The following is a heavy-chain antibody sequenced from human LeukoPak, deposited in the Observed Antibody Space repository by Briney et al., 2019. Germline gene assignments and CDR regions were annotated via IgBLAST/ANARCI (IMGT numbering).Heavy chain of an antibody. D-gene: IGHD2-2*01. CDR2: IWYDGSNK. CDR3: AKARAACSSTSCYPRPYSYMDV. CDR1: GYTFSSYG. J-gene: IGHJ6*03. Sequence: PGGSLRLSCAASGYTFSSYGMHWVRQAPGKGLEWVAVIWYDGSNKYYADSVKGRFTISRDNAKNTLYLKMNSLRAEDRAVYYCAKARAACSSTSCYPRPYSYMDVWGKGTTVTVPS. V-gene: IGHV3-33*06.